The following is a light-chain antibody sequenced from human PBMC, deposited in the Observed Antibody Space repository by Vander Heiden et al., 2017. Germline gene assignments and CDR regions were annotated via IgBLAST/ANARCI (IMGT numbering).Light chain of an antibody. Sequence: QSALTQPPSASASPVQSITISFTGTISDVGGYYYFSWDQQHPGKAHKLMIYEVSYRPSGVADRFSGSKSGNTASLTVSGLQPEDEGDYYCSSKAGSHNHVFGAGTKVTVL. CDR2: EVS. CDR3: SSKAGSHNHV. J-gene: IGLJ1*01. CDR1: ISDVGGYYY. V-gene: IGLV2-8*01.